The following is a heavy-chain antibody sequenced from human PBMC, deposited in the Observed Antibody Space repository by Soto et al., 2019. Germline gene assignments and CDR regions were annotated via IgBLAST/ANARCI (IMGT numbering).Heavy chain of an antibody. CDR2: IWYDGSNE. CDR1: GFTFSNYG. J-gene: IGHJ4*02. Sequence: QVQLVESGGGVVQPGRSLRLSCAASGFTFSNYGMHWVRQAPGKGLEWLAVIWYDGSNEYFADSVKGRFTISRDNSKNTVYLQMNSLRAEDTALSYCARGTYDTGGDFDSWGQGTLVTVSS. CDR3: ARGTYDTGGDFDS. D-gene: IGHD3-22*01. V-gene: IGHV3-33*01.